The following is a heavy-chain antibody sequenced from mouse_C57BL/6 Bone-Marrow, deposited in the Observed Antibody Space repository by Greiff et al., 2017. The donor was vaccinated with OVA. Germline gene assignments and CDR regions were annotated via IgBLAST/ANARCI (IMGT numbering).Heavy chain of an antibody. V-gene: IGHV1-7*01. J-gene: IGHJ2*01. D-gene: IGHD1-1*01. CDR1: GYTFTSYW. Sequence: VKLMESGAELAKPGASVKLSCKASGYTFTSYWMHWVKQRPGQGLEWIGYINPSSGYTQYNQKFKDKATLTADKSSSTAYMQLSSLTYEDSAVYYCASGYYGSSRYFDYWGQGTTLTVSS. CDR2: INPSSGYT. CDR3: ASGYYGSSRYFDY.